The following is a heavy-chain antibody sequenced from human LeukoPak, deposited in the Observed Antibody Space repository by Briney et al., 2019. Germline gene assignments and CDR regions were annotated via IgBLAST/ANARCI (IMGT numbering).Heavy chain of an antibody. CDR1: GFTFRSYA. J-gene: IGHJ5*02. Sequence: GGSLRLSCAASGFTFRSYAMSWVRQSPGKGLEWVSVISGSGGSTSYADSVKGRFTISRDNSGNTLYLQMNSLRVEDTVVYCCAKDRTSSTNCPRFDPWGQGTLVTVSP. CDR3: AKDRTSSTNCPRFDP. V-gene: IGHV3-23*01. CDR2: ISGSGGST. D-gene: IGHD2-2*01.